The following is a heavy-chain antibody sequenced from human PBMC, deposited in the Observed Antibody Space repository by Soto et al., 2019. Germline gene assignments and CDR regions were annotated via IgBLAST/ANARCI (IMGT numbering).Heavy chain of an antibody. V-gene: IGHV1-69*12. J-gene: IGHJ3*02. D-gene: IGHD6-13*01. CDR2: IIPIFTTT. Sequence: QVQRVQSGAEVKKPGSSVKVSCKASGGTFSNHVINWVRQAPGQGLEWMGRIIPIFTTTDYAQRFQGRVTITADESTITAYMELSSLKHDDTAVYYCAREVAADGTFREDVFDIWGQGTMVTVSP. CDR1: GGTFSNHV. CDR3: AREVAADGTFREDVFDI.